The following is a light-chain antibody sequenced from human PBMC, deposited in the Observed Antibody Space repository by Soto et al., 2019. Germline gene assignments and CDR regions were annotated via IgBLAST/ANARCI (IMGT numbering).Light chain of an antibody. J-gene: IGKJ1*01. CDR3: QQFNNWPPWT. CDR1: QSVSNN. CDR2: GAS. V-gene: IGKV3-15*01. Sequence: EIVMTQSPATLSLSPGERATLSCRASQSVSNNLAWYQQKPGQAPRLLIYGASTRATGIPARFSGSGSGTEFTLTISSLQSEDFAVYXCQQFNNWPPWTFGQGTKVDIK.